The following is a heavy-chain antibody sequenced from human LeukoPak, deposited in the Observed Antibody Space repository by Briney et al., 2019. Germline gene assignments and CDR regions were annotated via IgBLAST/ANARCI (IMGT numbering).Heavy chain of an antibody. CDR1: GFTFSSYW. J-gene: IGHJ4*02. V-gene: IGHV3-7*05. CDR3: VGTTGGVDY. CDR2: IKPDGSEK. D-gene: IGHD1-14*01. Sequence: PGGSLRLSCAASGFTFSSYWMSWVRQAPGKGLEWVANIKPDGSEKNYVDSVKGRFTISRDNAKTSLYLQMNTLRAEDTAVYYCVGTTGGVDYWGQGTLVTVSS.